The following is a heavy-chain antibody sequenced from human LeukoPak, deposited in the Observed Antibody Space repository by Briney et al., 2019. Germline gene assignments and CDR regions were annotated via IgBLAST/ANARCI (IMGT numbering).Heavy chain of an antibody. CDR2: ISSSSSYI. CDR3: AKGKDYYDSSGFSAAFDI. V-gene: IGHV3-21*04. D-gene: IGHD3-22*01. Sequence: PGGSLRLSCAASGFTFSSYSMNWVRQAPGKGLEWVSSISSSSSYIYYADSVKGRFTISRDNAKNSLYLQMNSLRAEDMALYYCAKGKDYYDSSGFSAAFDIWGQGTMVTVSS. J-gene: IGHJ3*02. CDR1: GFTFSSYS.